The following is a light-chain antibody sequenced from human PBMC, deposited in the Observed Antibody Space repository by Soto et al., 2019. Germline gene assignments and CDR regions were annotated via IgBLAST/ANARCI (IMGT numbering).Light chain of an antibody. J-gene: IGLJ1*01. CDR2: DVS. Sequence: QSALTQPASVSGSPGQSITISCTGTSSDVGGYNYVSWYQQHPGKAPKLMIYDVSNRPSGISNRFSGSKSGNTASLTISGLQAEDEADYYCSSYTGSSTYVFETGTKVTVL. V-gene: IGLV2-14*01. CDR3: SSYTGSSTYV. CDR1: SSDVGGYNY.